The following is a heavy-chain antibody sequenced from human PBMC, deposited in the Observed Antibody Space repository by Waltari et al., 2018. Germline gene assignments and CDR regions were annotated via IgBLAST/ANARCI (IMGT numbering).Heavy chain of an antibody. J-gene: IGHJ3*01. V-gene: IGHV4-39*01. CDR2: MSYSGAT. Sequence: QLQLQESGPGLVKPSETLSLTCSVSGASITSNRHYWVWIRQPPGQGLEWIGTMSYSGATYSSPSLNSRVTISRDTSKNQLSLKLASMTAADTAVYFCATYLGASLGTAAFDVWGQGTMVTVSS. CDR1: GASITSNRHY. CDR3: ATYLGASLGTAAFDV. D-gene: IGHD1-1*01.